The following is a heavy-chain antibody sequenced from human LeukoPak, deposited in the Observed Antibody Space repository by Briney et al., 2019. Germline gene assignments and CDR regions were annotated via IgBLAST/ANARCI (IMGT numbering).Heavy chain of an antibody. CDR3: AKESYDSSGYYQPRGDY. V-gene: IGHV3-23*01. CDR1: GFTFSSYA. CDR2: ISGSGGST. J-gene: IGHJ4*02. D-gene: IGHD3-22*01. Sequence: GGSLRLSCAASGFTFSSYAMSWVRQAPGKGLEWVSAISGSGGSTYYADSVKGRFTISRDNSKNTLYLQMNSLRAEDTAVYYCAKESYDSSGYYQPRGDYWFQVTLVTVSS.